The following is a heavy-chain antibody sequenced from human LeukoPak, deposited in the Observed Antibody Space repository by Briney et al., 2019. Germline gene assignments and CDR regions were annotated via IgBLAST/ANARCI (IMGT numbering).Heavy chain of an antibody. CDR1: GFTFSSYS. CDR2: ISYDGYDN. D-gene: IGHD2-21*01. J-gene: IGHJ4*02. CDR3: ARDFFPIADSTWYEIGY. Sequence: GGSLRLSCAASGFTFSSYSMNWVRQTPGKGLEWVALISYDGYDNSYADSVRGRFTISRDNSKNTLYLQMDSLRSEDTAVYYCARDFFPIADSTWYEIGYWGQGTLVTVSS. V-gene: IGHV3-30*03.